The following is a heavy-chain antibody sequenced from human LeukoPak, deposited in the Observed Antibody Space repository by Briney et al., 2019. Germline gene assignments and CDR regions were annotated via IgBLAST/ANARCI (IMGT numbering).Heavy chain of an antibody. J-gene: IGHJ3*02. CDR2: IYYSGST. CDR3: ARPDYGDSGAFDI. D-gene: IGHD4-17*01. Sequence: SETLSLTCTVSGGSISSYYWSWIRQPPGKGLEWIGYIYYSGSTNYNPSLKSRVTISVDTSKNQFSLKPSSVTAAGTAVYYCARPDYGDSGAFDIWGQGTMVTVSS. V-gene: IGHV4-59*08. CDR1: GGSISSYY.